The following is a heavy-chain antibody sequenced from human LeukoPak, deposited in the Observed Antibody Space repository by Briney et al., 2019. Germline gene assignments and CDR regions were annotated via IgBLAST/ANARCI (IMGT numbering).Heavy chain of an antibody. CDR2: LYNAGST. CDR1: GFTVSNKY. CDR3: ARVSRTSWYYGMDV. D-gene: IGHD3/OR15-3a*01. J-gene: IGHJ6*02. V-gene: IGHV3-53*01. Sequence: GGSLRLSCVASGFTVSNKYMSWVRQAPGKGLEWVSVLYNAGSTYYADSVKGRFTISRDNSKNTLYLQMNNLRADDTAVYYCARVSRTSWYYGMDVWGRGTTVTVAS.